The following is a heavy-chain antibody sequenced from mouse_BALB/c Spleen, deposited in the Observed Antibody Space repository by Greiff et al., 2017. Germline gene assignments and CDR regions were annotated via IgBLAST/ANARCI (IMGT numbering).Heavy chain of an antibody. Sequence: EVQLQQSGPELVKPGASVKISCKASGYTFTDYNMHWVKQSHGKSLEWIGYNYPYNGGTGYNQKFKSKATLTVDNSSSTAYMELRSLTSEDSAVYYCARGGSWFAYWGQGTLVTVSA. CDR2: NYPYNGGT. V-gene: IGHV1S29*02. CDR1: GYTFTDYN. CDR3: ARGGSWFAY. J-gene: IGHJ3*01.